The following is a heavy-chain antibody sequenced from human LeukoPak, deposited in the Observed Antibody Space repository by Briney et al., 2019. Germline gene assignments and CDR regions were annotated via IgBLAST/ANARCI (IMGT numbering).Heavy chain of an antibody. CDR3: AKDVPPEGYSYGYFHC. D-gene: IGHD5-18*01. Sequence: GGSLRLSCAASGFTFSSYGMHWVRQAPGKGLEWVAVIWYDGSNKYYADSVKGRFTLSRDNSKSALYVQMNSLRAEDTAVYYCAKDVPPEGYSYGYFHCWGQGTLVTVSS. CDR2: IWYDGSNK. V-gene: IGHV3-33*06. J-gene: IGHJ4*02. CDR1: GFTFSSYG.